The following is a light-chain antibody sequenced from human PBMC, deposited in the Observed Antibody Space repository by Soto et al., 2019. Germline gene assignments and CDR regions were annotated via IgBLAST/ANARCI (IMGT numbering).Light chain of an antibody. J-gene: IGKJ4*01. Sequence: EIVLTQSPGTLSLSPGERATLSCRASQGVSSSYLAWYQQKPGQPPRLLIYGASSRATGISDRFSGSGSGTDFTITITRLEPEDFAVYYCQHYRTSFGGGTKVEIK. V-gene: IGKV3-20*01. CDR2: GAS. CDR1: QGVSSSY. CDR3: QHYRTS.